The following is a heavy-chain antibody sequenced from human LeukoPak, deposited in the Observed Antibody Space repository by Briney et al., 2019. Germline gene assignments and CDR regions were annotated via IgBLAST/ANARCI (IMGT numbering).Heavy chain of an antibody. D-gene: IGHD1-7*01. CDR2: IYYSGST. V-gene: IGHV4-59*01. J-gene: IGHJ4*02. Sequence: PETLSLTCTVSGGSISSYYWSWIRQPPGKGLEWIGYIYYSGSTNYNPSLKSRVTISVDTSKNQFSLKLSSVTAADTAVYYCARGDWNYPLDYWGQGTLVTVSS. CDR3: ARGDWNYPLDY. CDR1: GGSISSYY.